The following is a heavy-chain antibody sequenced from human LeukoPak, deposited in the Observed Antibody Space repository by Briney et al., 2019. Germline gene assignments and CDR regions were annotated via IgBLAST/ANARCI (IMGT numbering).Heavy chain of an antibody. D-gene: IGHD3-22*01. J-gene: IGHJ4*02. CDR2: IIPIFGTA. CDR1: GGTFTSYA. V-gene: IGHV1-69*13. Sequence: ASVKVSCKASGGTFTSYAISWVRQAPGQGLEGMGGIIPIFGTANYAQKFQGRVTITSDESTSTAYMELHSLSSEDTAVYYFARDSSGPFDYWGQGTLVTVSS. CDR3: ARDSSGPFDY.